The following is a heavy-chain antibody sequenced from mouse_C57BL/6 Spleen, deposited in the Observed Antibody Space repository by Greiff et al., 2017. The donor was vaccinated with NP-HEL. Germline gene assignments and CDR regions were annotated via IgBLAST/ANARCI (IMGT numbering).Heavy chain of an antibody. CDR1: GYTFTSYW. J-gene: IGHJ2*01. V-gene: IGHV1-72*01. CDR2: IDPNSGGT. CDR3: ARNWEASYGSSYVFDY. Sequence: VQLQQPGAELVKPGASVKLSCKASGYTFTSYWMHWVKQRPGRGLEWIGRIDPNSGGTKYNEKFKSKAPLTVDKPPSTAYMPLSSLTSEDSAVYYCARNWEASYGSSYVFDYWGQGTTRTVSS. D-gene: IGHD1-1*01.